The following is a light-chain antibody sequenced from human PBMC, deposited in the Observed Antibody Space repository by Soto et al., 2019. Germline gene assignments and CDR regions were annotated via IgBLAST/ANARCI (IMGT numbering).Light chain of an antibody. CDR1: QDISNY. J-gene: IGKJ5*01. CDR3: QKYNSDLT. Sequence: IQMTQSPSSLSASICGTVTSTCRASQDISNYLAWYKQTPGTVPKLLIYNASTLQSGVQSRFSGSGSGTDFTLTISRLQPEDVATYYCQKYNSDLTFGHGTRLELK. CDR2: NAS. V-gene: IGKV1-27*01.